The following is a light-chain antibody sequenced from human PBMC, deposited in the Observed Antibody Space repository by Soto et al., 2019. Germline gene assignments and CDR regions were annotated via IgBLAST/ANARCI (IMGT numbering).Light chain of an antibody. CDR3: QSYDSSLSGYV. CDR2: GNS. CDR1: SSNIGAGYD. V-gene: IGLV1-40*01. Sequence: QSVLTQPPPVSGAPGQRVTISCTGSSSNIGAGYDVHWYQQLPGTAPKLLIYGNSNRPSGVPDRFSGSKSGTSACLAITGLQAEDEADYYCQSYDSSLSGYVFGTGTKLTVL. J-gene: IGLJ1*01.